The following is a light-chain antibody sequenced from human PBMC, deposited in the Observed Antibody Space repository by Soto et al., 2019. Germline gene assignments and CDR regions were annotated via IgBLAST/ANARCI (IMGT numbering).Light chain of an antibody. J-gene: IGKJ1*01. CDR2: GAS. V-gene: IGKV3-15*01. Sequence: EIVMTQSPGTLSVSPGERATLSCRASQNIRSNLAWYQQKPGQAPSLLIYGASTRATGIPARFSGSGSGTEFTLTISSLQSDDSAVYYCHQFNDWPWTVGQGTKVEI. CDR1: QNIRSN. CDR3: HQFNDWPWT.